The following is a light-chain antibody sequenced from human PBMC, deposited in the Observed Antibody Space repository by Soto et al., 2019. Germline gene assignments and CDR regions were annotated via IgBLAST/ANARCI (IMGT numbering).Light chain of an antibody. V-gene: IGLV2-8*01. Sequence: QSALTQPPSASGSPGQSVTTSCTGTSSDFGGYNYVSWYQQHPGKAPKLMIYEVSKRPSGVPDRFSGSKSGNTASLTVSGLQAEDEADYYCSSYAGSNNSYVFGTGTKVTVL. CDR2: EVS. CDR1: SSDFGGYNY. CDR3: SSYAGSNNSYV. J-gene: IGLJ1*01.